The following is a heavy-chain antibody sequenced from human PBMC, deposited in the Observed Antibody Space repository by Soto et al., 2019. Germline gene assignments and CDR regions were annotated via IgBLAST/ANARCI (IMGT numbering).Heavy chain of an antibody. CDR3: ATEYSNSPEALDI. Sequence: QVKLQESGPGLVKPSETLSLTCTVSGGSVNSDYYYWTWIGQPPGKGLEWIGYIYNSGRTNYNPSLKSRVSISMDTSRNQFPLKLTSVTAAHTAVFYCATEYSNSPEALDIWGQGSLVTVSS. J-gene: IGHJ4*02. V-gene: IGHV4-61*01. CDR1: GGSVNSDYYY. CDR2: IYNSGRT. D-gene: IGHD1-26*01.